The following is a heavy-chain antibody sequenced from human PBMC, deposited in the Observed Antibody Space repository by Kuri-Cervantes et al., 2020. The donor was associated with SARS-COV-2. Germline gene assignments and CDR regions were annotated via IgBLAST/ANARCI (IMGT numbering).Heavy chain of an antibody. CDR3: ASQLLEVFDY. V-gene: IGHV3-73*01. CDR2: VRGKANNYAT. CDR1: GFLFSASA. D-gene: IGHD3-3*01. Sequence: GESLKFSCEVSGFLFSASAIPWVRQASGKGLEWVGRVRGKANNYATAYAASVKGRFTISRDGSKNMAYLQMNSLKTEDTAVYYCASQLLEVFDYWGQGTLVTVSS. J-gene: IGHJ4*02.